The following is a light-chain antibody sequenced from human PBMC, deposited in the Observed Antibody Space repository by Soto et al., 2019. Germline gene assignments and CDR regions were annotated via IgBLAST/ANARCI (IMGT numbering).Light chain of an antibody. CDR1: SSDVGGYNY. J-gene: IGLJ2*01. CDR3: SSYTSGTTVF. Sequence: QSALTQPASVSGSPGQSITISCTGTSSDVGGYNYVSWYQQHPGKAPQLLIYEVSNRPSGVSNRFSGSKSASTASLTISGLQAEDEADYYCSSYTSGTTVFFGGGTKLTVL. V-gene: IGLV2-14*01. CDR2: EVS.